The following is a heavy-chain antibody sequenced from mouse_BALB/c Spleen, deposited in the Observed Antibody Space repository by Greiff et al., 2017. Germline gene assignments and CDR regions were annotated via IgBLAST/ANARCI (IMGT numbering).Heavy chain of an antibody. J-gene: IGHJ4*01. CDR1: GYTFTSYW. Sequence: LKQPGSELVRPGASVKLSCKASGYTFTSYWMHWVKQRPGQGLEWLGNIYPGSGSTNYDEKFKSKATLTVDTSSSTAYMQLSSLTSEDSAVYYCTRVYGSSYYAMDYWGQGTSVTVSS. V-gene: IGHV1S22*01. CDR2: IYPGSGST. CDR3: TRVYGSSYYAMDY. D-gene: IGHD1-1*01.